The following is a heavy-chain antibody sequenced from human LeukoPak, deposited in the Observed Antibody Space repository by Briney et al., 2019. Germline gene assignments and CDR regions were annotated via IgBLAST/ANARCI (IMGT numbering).Heavy chain of an antibody. D-gene: IGHD2-21*01. V-gene: IGHV5-51*01. J-gene: IGHJ3*02. CDR1: GYTFTSYW. CDR3: ARPRSVMSGLNAFDI. Sequence: VASVKVSCKASGYTFTSYWIGWVRQMPGKGLEWMGIIYPGDSDTGYSPSFQGQVTISADKSISTAYQQWSSLKASDTAMYYCARPRSVMSGLNAFDIWGQGTMVTVSS. CDR2: IYPGDSDT.